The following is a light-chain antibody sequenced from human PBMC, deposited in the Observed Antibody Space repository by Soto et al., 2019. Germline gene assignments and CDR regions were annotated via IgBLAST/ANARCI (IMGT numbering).Light chain of an antibody. V-gene: IGKV3-11*01. CDR2: DTS. Sequence: EIVLTQSPATLSLSPGERATLSCRASQSVTRYLAWFQQKPGQAPSLLIFDTSMSATGIPARFSGSGSGTDFTLTISSLEPEDFAVYYCQQRSNWPLTLGGGTRVEIK. CDR3: QQRSNWPLT. J-gene: IGKJ4*01. CDR1: QSVTRY.